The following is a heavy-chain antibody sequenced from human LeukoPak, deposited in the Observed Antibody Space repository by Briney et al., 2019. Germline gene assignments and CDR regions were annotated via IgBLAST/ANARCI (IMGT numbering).Heavy chain of an antibody. CDR3: ARVDSGDYVADY. V-gene: IGHV4-38-2*01. CDR1: GYSISRGYY. Sequence: PSETLSLTCAVSGYSISRGYYWGWIRQPPGKELEWLGNIYHSGNSFYNPSLKSRVIISVDTSRNQFSLKLKSVTAADTAVYYCARVDSGDYVADYWGQGTLVTVSS. D-gene: IGHD4-17*01. J-gene: IGHJ4*02. CDR2: IYHSGNS.